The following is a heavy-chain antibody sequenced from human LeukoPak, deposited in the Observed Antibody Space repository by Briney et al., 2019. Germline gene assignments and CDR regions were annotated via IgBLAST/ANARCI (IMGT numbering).Heavy chain of an antibody. CDR1: EFSLSYYA. V-gene: IGHV3-30-3*01. Sequence: GGSLRLSCAASEFSLSYYAMYWVRQPPGKGLDWVAAITYDGTTKYYANSVKGRFTSSRDNSKNTLYLQMNSLRVEDTAVYYCARPNLVVVTANRWGLDLWGPGTLVTVSS. CDR3: ARPNLVVVTANRWGLDL. J-gene: IGHJ4*02. D-gene: IGHD2-21*02. CDR2: ITYDGTTK.